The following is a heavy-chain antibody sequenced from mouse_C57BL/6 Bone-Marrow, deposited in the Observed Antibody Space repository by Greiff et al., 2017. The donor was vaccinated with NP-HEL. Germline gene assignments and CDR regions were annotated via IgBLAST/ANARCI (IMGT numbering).Heavy chain of an antibody. CDR3: SRSGDYYGSDY. CDR2: IYPGDGDT. J-gene: IGHJ2*01. V-gene: IGHV1-82*01. D-gene: IGHD1-1*01. Sequence: QVQLQQSGPELVKPGASVKISCKASGYAFSSSWLNWVKQRPGKGLEWIGRIYPGDGDTNYNGKFKGKATLTADKSSSTAYMQLSSLTSEDSAVYCYSRSGDYYGSDYWGQGTTLTGSS. CDR1: GYAFSSSW.